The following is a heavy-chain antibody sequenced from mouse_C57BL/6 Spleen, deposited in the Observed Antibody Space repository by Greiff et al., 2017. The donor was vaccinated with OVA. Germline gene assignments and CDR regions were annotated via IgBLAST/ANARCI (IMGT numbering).Heavy chain of an antibody. CDR3: VRESSYYGSAWFAY. CDR1: GFTFNTYA. J-gene: IGHJ3*01. V-gene: IGHV10-3*01. D-gene: IGHD1-1*01. Sequence: VKVVESGGGLVQPKGSLKLSCAASGFTFNTYAMHWVRQAPGKGLEWVARIRSKSSNYATYYADSVKDRFTISRDDSQSMLYLQMNNLKTEDTAMYYCVRESSYYGSAWFAYWGQGTLVTVSA. CDR2: IRSKSSNYAT.